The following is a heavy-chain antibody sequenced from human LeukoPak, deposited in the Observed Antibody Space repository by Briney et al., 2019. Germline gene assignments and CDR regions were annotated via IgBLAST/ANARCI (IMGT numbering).Heavy chain of an antibody. Sequence: SQTLSLTCAVSGGSISSGGYSWSWIRQPPGKGLEWIGYIYHSGSTYYNPSLKSRVPISVDRSKNQFSLKLSSVTAADTAVYYCARGLRGSPGVDYWGQGTLVTVSS. CDR3: ARGLRGSPGVDY. D-gene: IGHD4-17*01. CDR1: GGSISSGGYS. J-gene: IGHJ4*02. CDR2: IYHSGST. V-gene: IGHV4-30-2*01.